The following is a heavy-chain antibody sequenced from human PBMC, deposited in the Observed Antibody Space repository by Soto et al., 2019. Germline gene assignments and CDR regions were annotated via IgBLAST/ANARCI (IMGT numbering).Heavy chain of an antibody. D-gene: IGHD2-2*01. V-gene: IGHV3-48*02. J-gene: IGHJ3*02. Sequence: PGGSLRLSCAASGFTFISYSMNWVRQAPGKGLEWVSYISSSSSTIYYADSVKGRFTISRDNAKNSLYLQMNSLRDEDTAVYYCARDPGVVVVPAAMGAFDIWGQGTMVTISS. CDR1: GFTFISYS. CDR3: ARDPGVVVVPAAMGAFDI. CDR2: ISSSSSTI.